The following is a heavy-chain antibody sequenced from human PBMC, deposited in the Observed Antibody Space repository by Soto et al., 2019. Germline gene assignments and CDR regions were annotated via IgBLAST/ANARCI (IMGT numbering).Heavy chain of an antibody. CDR2: IYYSGST. V-gene: IGHV4-59*08. CDR3: ARQGKYSSGWYPPHFDY. Sequence: PSETLSLTCTVSGGSISSYYWSWIRQPPGKGLEWIGYIYYSGSTNYNPSLKSRVTISVDTSKNQFSLKLSSVTAADTAVYYCARQGKYSSGWYPPHFDYWGQGTLVTVSS. CDR1: GGSISSYY. J-gene: IGHJ4*02. D-gene: IGHD6-19*01.